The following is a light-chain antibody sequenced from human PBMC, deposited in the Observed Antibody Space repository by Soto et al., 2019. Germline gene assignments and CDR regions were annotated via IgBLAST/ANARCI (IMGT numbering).Light chain of an antibody. CDR1: QSISSNY. V-gene: IGKV3-20*01. Sequence: PGERATLSCRASQSISSNYLAWYQQKPGQAPRLLIYGASSRATGIPDRFSGSGSGTDFTLTISRLEPEDFAVYYCQQYGTSPPWTFGQGTTVEIK. CDR2: GAS. J-gene: IGKJ1*01. CDR3: QQYGTSPPWT.